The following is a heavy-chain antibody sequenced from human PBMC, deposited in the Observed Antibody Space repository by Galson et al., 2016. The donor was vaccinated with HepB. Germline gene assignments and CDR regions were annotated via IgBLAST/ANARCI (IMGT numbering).Heavy chain of an antibody. CDR3: APPRQWLFDY. Sequence: SLRLSCAASGFTFSDFAMSWVRQAPGKGLECVSAISHSGETTLYADSVKGRFTISRDNSKNTLYLQMDSLRAEDTAVYYCAPPRQWLFDYWGQVALVIVSS. V-gene: IGHV3-23*01. CDR1: GFTFSDFA. D-gene: IGHD6-19*01. J-gene: IGHJ4*02. CDR2: ISHSGETT.